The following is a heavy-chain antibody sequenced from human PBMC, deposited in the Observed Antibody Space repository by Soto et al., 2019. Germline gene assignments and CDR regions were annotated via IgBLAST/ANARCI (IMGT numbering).Heavy chain of an antibody. Sequence: QVQLVESGGGLVKPGGSLRLSCAASGFSFSDHYMNWIRQAPGKGLEWLVYISTSGRTTYYADSVKGRFTVSRDNAQNSLYLQMNSLRDEDTAVYYCARSTGVPLDYWGQGTLVTVSS. CDR2: ISTSGRTT. CDR3: ARSTGVPLDY. J-gene: IGHJ4*02. V-gene: IGHV3-11*01. CDR1: GFSFSDHY. D-gene: IGHD3-10*01.